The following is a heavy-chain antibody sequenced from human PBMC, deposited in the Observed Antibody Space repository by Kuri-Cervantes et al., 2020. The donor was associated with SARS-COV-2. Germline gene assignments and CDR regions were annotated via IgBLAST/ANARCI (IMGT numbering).Heavy chain of an antibody. J-gene: IGHJ2*01. D-gene: IGHD3-22*01. V-gene: IGHV3-30-3*01. CDR3: ARVPGVDQYYYDSSGYSPPAPGDWYFDL. Sequence: GESLKISCAASGFTFSSYAMHWVRQAPGKGLEWVAVISYDGSNKYYADSVKGRFTISRDNSKNTLYLQMNSLRAEDTAVYYCARVPGVDQYYYDSSGYSPPAPGDWYFDLWGRGTLVTVSS. CDR2: ISYDGSNK. CDR1: GFTFSSYA.